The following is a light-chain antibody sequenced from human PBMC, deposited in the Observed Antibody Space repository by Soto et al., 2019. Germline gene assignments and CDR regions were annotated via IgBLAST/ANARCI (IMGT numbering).Light chain of an antibody. V-gene: IGLV4-60*02. Sequence: QPVLTQSSSASASLGSSVKLTCTLSRGHSSYIIAWHQQQPGKAPRYLMKLEGSGSYNKGSGVPDRFSGSSSGADRYLTISHLQFEDEADYYCETWDSNTVVFGGGTKLTVL. CDR2: LEGSGSY. J-gene: IGLJ2*01. CDR1: RGHSSYI. CDR3: ETWDSNTVV.